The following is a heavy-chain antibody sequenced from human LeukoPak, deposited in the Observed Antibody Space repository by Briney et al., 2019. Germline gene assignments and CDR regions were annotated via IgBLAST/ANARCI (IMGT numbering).Heavy chain of an antibody. CDR3: ARDWRIYYGSGNPDYYYYTDV. CDR1: GYTFTGYY. CDR2: INPNSGGT. D-gene: IGHD3-10*01. J-gene: IGHJ6*03. Sequence: ASVKVSCKASGYTFTGYYMHWVRQAPGQGLEWMGWINPNSGGTNYAQKFQGRVTMTRDTSISTAYMELSRLRSDDTAVYYCARDWRIYYGSGNPDYYYYTDVWGKGTTVTISS. V-gene: IGHV1-2*02.